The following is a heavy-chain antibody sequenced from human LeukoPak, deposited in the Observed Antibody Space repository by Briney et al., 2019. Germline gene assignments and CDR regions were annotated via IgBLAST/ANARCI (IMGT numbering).Heavy chain of an antibody. Sequence: PSETLSLTCTVSGGSINSYYWTWIRQPPGKRLEWIGFISYSGNTTYNPSLKSRVTMSGDMSKNQFTVKLISVTAADTAVYFCARHRQFDADAFDIWGQGTMVTVSS. V-gene: IGHV4-59*08. D-gene: IGHD3-9*01. CDR1: GGSINSYY. J-gene: IGHJ3*02. CDR3: ARHRQFDADAFDI. CDR2: ISYSGNT.